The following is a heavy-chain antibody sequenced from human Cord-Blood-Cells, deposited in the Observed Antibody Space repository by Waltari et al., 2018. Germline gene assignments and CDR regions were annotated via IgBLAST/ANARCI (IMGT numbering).Heavy chain of an antibody. CDR2: IYYGEST. V-gene: IGHV4-39*01. Sequence: QLQLQESGPGLVKPSGTLSFICTVPGGSISSSSDYWGWIRHPPGKGLEWYGSIYYGESTDNNPYRRSRVTISIYTSKNQFSLKLSSVTAADTAGYYCARHKRTGDKDAFDIWGQWTMVTVSS. J-gene: IGHJ3*02. CDR1: GGSISSSSDY. D-gene: IGHD7-27*01. CDR3: ARHKRTGDKDAFDI.